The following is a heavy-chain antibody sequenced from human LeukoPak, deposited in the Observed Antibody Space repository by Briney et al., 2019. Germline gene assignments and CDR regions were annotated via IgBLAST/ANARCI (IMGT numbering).Heavy chain of an antibody. Sequence: PGGSLRLSCAASGFTFTDYAMSWVRQAPGKGLEWVSTISGAGYSTYYADSVKGHFTISRDMSKNTLYLQMNSLRVEDTAVYYCAKLLEYSSSSGDYWGQGTLVTVSS. V-gene: IGHV3-23*01. CDR1: GFTFTDYA. D-gene: IGHD6-6*01. CDR3: AKLLEYSSSSGDY. J-gene: IGHJ4*02. CDR2: ISGAGYST.